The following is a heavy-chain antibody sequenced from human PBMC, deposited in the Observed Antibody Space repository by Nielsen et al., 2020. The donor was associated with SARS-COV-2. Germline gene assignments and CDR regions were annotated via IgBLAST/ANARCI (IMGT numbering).Heavy chain of an antibody. Sequence: GESLKISCAASGFTFRNYGMHWVRQAPGKGLEWVSYISSSTSYTNYADSVTGRFTISRDNAKNSLYLQMNSLRAEDTAVYYCARVSAAGMALYYFDYWGQGTLVTVSS. CDR3: ARVSAAGMALYYFDY. CDR2: ISSSTSYT. D-gene: IGHD6-13*01. CDR1: GFTFRNYG. V-gene: IGHV3-21*05. J-gene: IGHJ4*02.